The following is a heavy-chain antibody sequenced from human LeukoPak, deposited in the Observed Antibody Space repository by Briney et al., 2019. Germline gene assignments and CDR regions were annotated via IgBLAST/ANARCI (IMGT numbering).Heavy chain of an antibody. D-gene: IGHD5-18*01. CDR3: ARGLARTSMVTRGGVRFDY. V-gene: IGHV1-8*01. Sequence: SVKVSCKASGYTFTSYDINWVRQATGQGLEWMGWMNPNSGNTGYAQKFQGRVTMTRNTSISTANMELSSLRSEDTAVYYCARGLARTSMVTRGGVRFDYWGQGTLVTVSS. CDR2: MNPNSGNT. CDR1: GYTFTSYD. J-gene: IGHJ4*02.